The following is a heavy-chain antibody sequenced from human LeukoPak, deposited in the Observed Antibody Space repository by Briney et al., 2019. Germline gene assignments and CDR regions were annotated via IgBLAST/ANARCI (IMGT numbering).Heavy chain of an antibody. Sequence: GGSLRLSCAASGFTFSSYAMSWVRQAPGKGLEWVSAISGSGGSTYYADSVKGRFTISRDNSKNTLYLQMNSLRAEDTAVYYCAKAIFPGYSSSWRGPPFDYWGQGTLVTVSS. J-gene: IGHJ4*02. D-gene: IGHD6-13*01. CDR1: GFTFSSYA. CDR2: ISGSGGST. V-gene: IGHV3-23*01. CDR3: AKAIFPGYSSSWRGPPFDY.